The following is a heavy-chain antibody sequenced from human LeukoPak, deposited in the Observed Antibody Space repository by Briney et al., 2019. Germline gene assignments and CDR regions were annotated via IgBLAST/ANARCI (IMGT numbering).Heavy chain of an antibody. D-gene: IGHD3-10*01. CDR2: IIPIFGTA. CDR1: GGTFSSYA. CDR3: ARFGSHGSITMVRAKYYFDY. Sequence: ASVKVSRKASGGTFSSYAISWVRQAPGQGLEWMGGIIPIFGTANYAQKFQGRVTITTDKSTSTAYMELSSLRSEDTAVYYCARFGSHGSITMVRAKYYFDYWGQGTLVTVSS. V-gene: IGHV1-69*05. J-gene: IGHJ4*02.